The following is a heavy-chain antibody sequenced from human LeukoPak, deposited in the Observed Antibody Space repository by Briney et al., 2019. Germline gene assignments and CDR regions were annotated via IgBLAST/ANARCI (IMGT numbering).Heavy chain of an antibody. CDR1: GFTFSTYA. CDR2: ISSNGDNT. J-gene: IGHJ4*02. Sequence: GGSLRLSCAVSGFTFSTYAMHWVRQAPGKGLEYVSAISSNGDNTYYADSVKGRFTISRDNSKNTLYLQMSSLRADDTAVYYCVRGTGYWGQGTLVTVSS. V-gene: IGHV3-64D*06. CDR3: VRGTGY.